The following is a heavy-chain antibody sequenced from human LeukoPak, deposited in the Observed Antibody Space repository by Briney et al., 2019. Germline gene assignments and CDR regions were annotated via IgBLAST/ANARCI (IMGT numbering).Heavy chain of an antibody. Sequence: SETLSLTCAVSGGSISSGGYSWSWIRQPPGKGLEWIGYIYYSGSTYYNPSLKSRVTISVDTSKNQFSLKLSSVTAADTAVYYCARDYGDYVDAFDIWGQGTMVTVSS. V-gene: IGHV4-30-4*07. CDR1: GGSISSGGYS. CDR2: IYYSGST. J-gene: IGHJ3*02. CDR3: ARDYGDYVDAFDI. D-gene: IGHD4-17*01.